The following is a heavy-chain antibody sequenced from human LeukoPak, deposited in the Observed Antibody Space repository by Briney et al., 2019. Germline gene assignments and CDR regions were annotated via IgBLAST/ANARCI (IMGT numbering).Heavy chain of an antibody. Sequence: SETLSLTCAVYGGSFSGYYWSWIRQPPGKGLEWIGEINHSGSTNYNPSLKSRVTLSVDTSKNQFSLKLRALSAADTAVYFCARQGSISAFDFWGRGTLVTVSS. CDR3: ARQGSISAFDF. J-gene: IGHJ4*02. D-gene: IGHD2-21*01. CDR1: GGSFSGYY. V-gene: IGHV4-34*01. CDR2: INHSGST.